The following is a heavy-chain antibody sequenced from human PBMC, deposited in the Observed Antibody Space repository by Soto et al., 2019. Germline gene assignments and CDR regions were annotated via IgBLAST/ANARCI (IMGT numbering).Heavy chain of an antibody. CDR2: IFYSGST. CDR3: ARAPRGNYGYPSYFDY. D-gene: IGHD3-10*01. Sequence: SQDLSPTSTIFCCSIATSNYNVSRSRQSPGKGLEWVGSIFYSGSTYYNPSLKSRVTISVDTSKNQFSLKLSSVTAADTAVYYCARAPRGNYGYPSYFDYWGQ. CDR1: CCSIATSNYN. J-gene: IGHJ4*02. V-gene: IGHV4-39*07.